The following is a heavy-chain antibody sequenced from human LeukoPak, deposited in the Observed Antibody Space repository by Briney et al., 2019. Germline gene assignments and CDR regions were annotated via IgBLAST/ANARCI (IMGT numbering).Heavy chain of an antibody. CDR2: INHSGST. Sequence: SETLSLTCAVSGGSISSGGYSWSWIRQPPGKGLEWIGEINHSGSTNYNPSLKSRVTISVDTSKNQFSLKLSSVTAADTAAYYCAREDYFDYWGQGTLVTVSS. J-gene: IGHJ4*02. V-gene: IGHV4-30-2*01. CDR3: AREDYFDY. CDR1: GGSISSGGYS.